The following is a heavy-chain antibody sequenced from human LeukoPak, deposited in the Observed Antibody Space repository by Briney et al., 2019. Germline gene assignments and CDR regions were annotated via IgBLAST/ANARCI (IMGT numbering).Heavy chain of an antibody. Sequence: PGGSLRLSCGASGFTFSSYGMTWVRQAPGKGLEWVSGISGSGGNTYYADSVKGRFTISRDNSKNTLYLQMNGLRAEDTAVYYCAKGVRLGSITMVRGVRGTYYMDVWGKGTTVTISS. CDR3: AKGVRLGSITMVRGVRGTYYMDV. D-gene: IGHD3-10*01. CDR2: ISGSGGNT. CDR1: GFTFSSYG. J-gene: IGHJ6*03. V-gene: IGHV3-23*01.